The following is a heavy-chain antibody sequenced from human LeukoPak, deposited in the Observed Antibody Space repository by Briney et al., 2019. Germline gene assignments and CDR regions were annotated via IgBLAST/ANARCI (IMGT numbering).Heavy chain of an antibody. CDR1: GFTFTTYS. V-gene: IGHV3-21*01. Sequence: GGSLRLSCAASGFTFTTYSMNWVRQAPGKGLEWVSSISSSSSYIDYADSVKGRFTISRDNAKNSLYLQMNSLRAEDTAVYYCARDRYSYGLIYYYMDVWGKGTTVTVSS. D-gene: IGHD1-26*01. CDR2: ISSSSSYI. CDR3: ARDRYSYGLIYYYMDV. J-gene: IGHJ6*03.